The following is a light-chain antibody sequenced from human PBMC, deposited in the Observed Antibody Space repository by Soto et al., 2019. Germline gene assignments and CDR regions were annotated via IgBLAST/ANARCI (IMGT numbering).Light chain of an antibody. V-gene: IGLV2-23*02. CDR3: CSYAGSGNYWI. CDR2: GVT. CDR1: NNDVGAFNL. J-gene: IGLJ3*02. Sequence: HSALTQPASVSGSPGQSITISCTGTNNDVGAFNLVSWYQQHPVKAPKLIIFGVTERPSGVSNRFSGSKSGNTASLTISGLQAEDEGDYYCCSYAGSGNYWIFGGGTKLTVL.